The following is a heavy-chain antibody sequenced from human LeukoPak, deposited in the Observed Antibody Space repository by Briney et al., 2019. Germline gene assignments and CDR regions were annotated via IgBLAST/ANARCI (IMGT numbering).Heavy chain of an antibody. Sequence: GGSLRLSCTASGFTFSSYWMHWVRQAPGKGLVWVSGINSDGSDTYYADSVKGRFTISRDNAKNALYLQMNSLRAGDAAVYYCYGGNAESWGQGTLVTVSS. CDR2: INSDGSDT. CDR1: GFTFSSYW. D-gene: IGHD4-23*01. CDR3: YGGNAES. J-gene: IGHJ1*01. V-gene: IGHV3-74*01.